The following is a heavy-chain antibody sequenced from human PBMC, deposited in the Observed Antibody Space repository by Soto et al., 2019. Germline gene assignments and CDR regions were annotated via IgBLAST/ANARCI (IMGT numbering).Heavy chain of an antibody. CDR1: GRSINSGGFY. Sequence: PSDTLSLTCTVSGRSINSGGFYWSWIRQHPGQGLEWIGYIYYSGSTYYKTTLKRRVIKSVDTTKNQFSMRQRTVTAADTAVYYCASYGSGSYPRFDPWGQGTLVTVS. V-gene: IGHV4-31*03. CDR2: IYYSGST. D-gene: IGHD3-10*01. J-gene: IGHJ5*02. CDR3: ASYGSGSYPRFDP.